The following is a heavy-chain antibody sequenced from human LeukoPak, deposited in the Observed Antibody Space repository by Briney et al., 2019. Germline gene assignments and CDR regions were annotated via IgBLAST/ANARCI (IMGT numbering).Heavy chain of an antibody. CDR2: IYWDDDK. J-gene: IGHJ4*02. Sequence: ESGPTLVKPTQTLTLTCTFSGFSLSTSGVGVGWIRQPPGKALEWLALIYWDDDKRYSPSLKSRLTITKDTSKNQVVLTMTNMDPVDTATYYCARMGLYDSSGYFDYWGQGTLVTVSS. CDR3: ARMGLYDSSGYFDY. V-gene: IGHV2-5*02. CDR1: GFSLSTSGVG. D-gene: IGHD3-22*01.